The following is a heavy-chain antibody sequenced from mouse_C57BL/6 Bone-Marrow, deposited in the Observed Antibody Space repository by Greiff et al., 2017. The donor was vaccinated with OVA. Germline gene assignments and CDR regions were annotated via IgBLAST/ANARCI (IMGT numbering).Heavy chain of an antibody. CDR1: GYTFTDYN. Sequence: VQLQQSGPELVKPGASVKIPCKASGYTFTDYNMDWVKQSHGKSLEWIGDINPNNGGTIYNQKFKGKATLTVDKSSSTAYMELRSLTSEDTAVYYCARKDYGSSSYAMDYWGQGTSVTVSS. J-gene: IGHJ4*01. CDR2: INPNNGGT. D-gene: IGHD1-1*01. V-gene: IGHV1-18*01. CDR3: ARKDYGSSSYAMDY.